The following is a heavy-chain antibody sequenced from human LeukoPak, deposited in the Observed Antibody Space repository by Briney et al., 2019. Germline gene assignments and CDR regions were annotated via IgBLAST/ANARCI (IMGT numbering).Heavy chain of an antibody. V-gene: IGHV1-69*02. CDR2: IIPILGIA. CDR3: ARVFIFDWSIDP. D-gene: IGHD3-9*01. Sequence: ASVKVSCKASGGTFSSYTISWVRQAPGQGLEWMGRIIPILGIANYAQKFQGRVTITADKSTSTAYMELSSLRSEDTAVYYCARVFIFDWSIDPWGQGTLVTVSS. J-gene: IGHJ5*02. CDR1: GGTFSSYT.